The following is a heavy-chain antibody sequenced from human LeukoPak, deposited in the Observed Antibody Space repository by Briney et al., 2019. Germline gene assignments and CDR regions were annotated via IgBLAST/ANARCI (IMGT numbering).Heavy chain of an antibody. CDR3: AREGHQCYSSSSFKSVYIGY. CDR1: GYTFTGYY. J-gene: IGHJ4*02. CDR2: INPNSGGT. Sequence: GASVKVSCKASGYTFTGYYMHWVRQAPGQGLEWMGWINPNSGGTNYAQKFQGRVTMTRDTSISTAYMELSRLRSDDTAVYYCAREGHQCYSSSSFKSVYIGYWGQGTLVTVSS. D-gene: IGHD6-13*01. V-gene: IGHV1-2*02.